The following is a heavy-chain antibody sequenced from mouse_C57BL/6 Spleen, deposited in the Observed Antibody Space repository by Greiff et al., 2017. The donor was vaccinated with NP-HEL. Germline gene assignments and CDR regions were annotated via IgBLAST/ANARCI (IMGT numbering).Heavy chain of an antibody. Sequence: DVKLQESGPGMVKPSQSLSLTCTVTGYSITSGYDWHWIRHFPGNKLEWMGYISYSGSTNYNPSLKSRISITHDTSKNHFFLKLNSVTTEDTATYYCARAYYGSSRYFDVWGTGTTVTVSS. V-gene: IGHV3-1*01. CDR2: ISYSGST. CDR3: ARAYYGSSRYFDV. J-gene: IGHJ1*03. CDR1: GYSITSGYD. D-gene: IGHD1-1*01.